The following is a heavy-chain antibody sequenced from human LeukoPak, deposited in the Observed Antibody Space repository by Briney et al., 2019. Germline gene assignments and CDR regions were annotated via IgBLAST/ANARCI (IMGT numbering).Heavy chain of an antibody. CDR1: GGSISSSSYY. CDR3: ARRNIYDIAAAENDY. D-gene: IGHD6-13*01. CDR2: IYYSGST. Sequence: SETLSLTCTVSGGSISSSSYYWGWIRQPPGKGLEWIGSIYYSGSTYYNPSLKSRFTISVDTSKNHFSLKLSSVTAADTAVYYCARRNIYDIAAAENDYWGQGTLVTVSS. J-gene: IGHJ4*02. V-gene: IGHV4-39*02.